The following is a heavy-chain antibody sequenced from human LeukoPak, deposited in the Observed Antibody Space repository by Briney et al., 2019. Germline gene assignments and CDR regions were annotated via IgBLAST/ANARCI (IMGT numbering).Heavy chain of an antibody. CDR2: INWNGGST. CDR1: GFTFDDYG. V-gene: IGHV3-20*04. J-gene: IGHJ6*03. Sequence: GGSLRLSCAASGFTFDDYGMSWARQAPGKGLEWVSGINWNGGSTGYADSVKGRFTISRDNAKNSLYLQMNSLRAEDTAVYYCARAGSSSWYFGYYYYYMDVWGKGTTVTVSS. CDR3: ARAGSSSWYFGYYYYYMDV. D-gene: IGHD6-13*01.